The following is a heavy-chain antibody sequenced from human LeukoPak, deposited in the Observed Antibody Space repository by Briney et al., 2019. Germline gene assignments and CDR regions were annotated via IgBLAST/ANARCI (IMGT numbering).Heavy chain of an antibody. CDR1: GGSISSGGYS. Sequence: SQTLSLTCAVSGGSISSGGYSWSWIRQPPGKGLEWIGYIYHSGSTYYNPSLKSRVTISVDGSKNQFSLKLSSVTAADTAVYYCAREGRSSTSCYFDYWGQGTLVTVSS. CDR2: IYHSGST. J-gene: IGHJ4*02. D-gene: IGHD2-2*01. V-gene: IGHV4-30-2*01. CDR3: AREGRSSTSCYFDY.